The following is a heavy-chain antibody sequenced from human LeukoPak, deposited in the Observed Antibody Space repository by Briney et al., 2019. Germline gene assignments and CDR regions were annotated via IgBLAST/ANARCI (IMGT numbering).Heavy chain of an antibody. Sequence: GGSPRLSCAASGFTFSTYAMTWVRQSPGKGLEWVSAISGSGADTFYADSVKGRFTISRDNSKNTMYLQMNSLRAEDTATYYCAKGPVVPVATYYFDYWGQGTLVTVSS. CDR2: ISGSGADT. V-gene: IGHV3-23*01. CDR3: AKGPVVPVATYYFDY. D-gene: IGHD2-2*01. CDR1: GFTFSTYA. J-gene: IGHJ4*02.